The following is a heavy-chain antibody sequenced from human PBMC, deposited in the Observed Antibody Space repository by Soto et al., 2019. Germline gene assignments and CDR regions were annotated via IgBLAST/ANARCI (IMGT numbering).Heavy chain of an antibody. Sequence: PGGSLRLSCAASGFTFSSYAMSWVRQAPWKGLEWVSGISVSGGSTYYADSVKGRFTMARDDSKNTVYLQMNRLRAEDTAVYYYEKVSRSGDYWGQGTLVTVSS. CDR3: EKVSRSGDY. V-gene: IGHV3-23*01. D-gene: IGHD6-6*01. J-gene: IGHJ4*02. CDR1: GFTFSSYA. CDR2: ISVSGGST.